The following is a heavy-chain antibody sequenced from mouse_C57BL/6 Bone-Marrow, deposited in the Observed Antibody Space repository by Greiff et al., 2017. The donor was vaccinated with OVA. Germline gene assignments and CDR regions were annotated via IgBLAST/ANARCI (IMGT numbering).Heavy chain of an antibody. CDR3: ARGGWFYAMDY. Sequence: QVQLQQSGAELARPGASVKMSCKASGYIFTSYTMHWVKQRPGQGLEWIGYINPSSGYTKYNQKFKDKATLTADKSSSTAYMQLSSLTSEDSAVYYCARGGWFYAMDYWGQGTSVTVSS. CDR1: GYIFTSYT. J-gene: IGHJ4*01. CDR2: INPSSGYT. V-gene: IGHV1-4*01. D-gene: IGHD2-3*01.